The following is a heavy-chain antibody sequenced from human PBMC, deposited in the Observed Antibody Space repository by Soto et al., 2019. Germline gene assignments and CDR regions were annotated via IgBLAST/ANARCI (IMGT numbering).Heavy chain of an antibody. Sequence: GGSLRLSCAASGFTFSNYGMSWVRQAPGKGLEWVSGIRSFGSTTYYADSVKGRFTISRDNSKNRLLLQMNSLKGEDTAVYYCARDVEGGWYEAFDSWGQGTLVTAPQ. J-gene: IGHJ4*02. V-gene: IGHV3-23*01. D-gene: IGHD6-19*01. CDR3: ARDVEGGWYEAFDS. CDR2: IRSFGSTT. CDR1: GFTFSNYG.